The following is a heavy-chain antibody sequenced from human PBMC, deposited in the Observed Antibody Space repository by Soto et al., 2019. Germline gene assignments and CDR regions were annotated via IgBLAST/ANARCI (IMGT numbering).Heavy chain of an antibody. CDR3: ARRTHSAGAAGRRFDY. V-gene: IGHV4-39*01. CDR2: IYYSGST. Sequence: SETLSLTCTVSGGSISSSSYYWGWIRQPPGKGLEWIGSIYYSGSTYYNPSLKSRVTISVDTSKNQFSLKLSSVTAADTAVYYCARRTHSAGAAGRRFDYWGQGTLVTVSS. D-gene: IGHD6-13*01. J-gene: IGHJ4*02. CDR1: GGSISSSSYY.